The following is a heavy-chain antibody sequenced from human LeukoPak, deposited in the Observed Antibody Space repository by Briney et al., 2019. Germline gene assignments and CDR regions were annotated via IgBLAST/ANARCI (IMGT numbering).Heavy chain of an antibody. V-gene: IGHV3-30*02. J-gene: IGHJ4*02. CDR2: IRYDGSNK. Sequence: GGSLRLSCAASGFTFSSYGMHWVRQAPGKGLEWVAFIRYDGSNKYYADSVKGRFTISRDSSKNTLYLEMNSLRPEDTAVYYCAKDYIVSSSPIYYFDYWGQGTLVTVSS. CDR3: AKDYIVSSSPIYYFDY. D-gene: IGHD6-6*01. CDR1: GFTFSSYG.